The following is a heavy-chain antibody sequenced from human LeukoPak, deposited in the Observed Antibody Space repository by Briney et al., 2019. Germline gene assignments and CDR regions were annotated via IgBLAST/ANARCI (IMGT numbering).Heavy chain of an antibody. V-gene: IGHV1-8*01. D-gene: IGHD1-26*01. Sequence: ASVKVSCKASGYTFTSYDINWMRQATGQGLEWMGWMNPNSGNTGYAQKFQGRVTMTRNTSISTAYMELSSLRSEDTAVYYCARVPYSYYYYYYGMDVWGQGTTVTVSS. CDR2: MNPNSGNT. CDR1: GYTFTSYD. CDR3: ARVPYSYYYYYYGMDV. J-gene: IGHJ6*02.